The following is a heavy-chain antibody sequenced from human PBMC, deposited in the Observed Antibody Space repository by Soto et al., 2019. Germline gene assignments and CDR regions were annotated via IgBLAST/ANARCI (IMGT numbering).Heavy chain of an antibody. CDR3: ARFGLALSAFDI. D-gene: IGHD3-16*01. Sequence: SETLSLTCAVYGGSFSGYYWSWIRQPPGKGLEWIGEINHSGSTNYNPSLKSRVTISVDTSKNQFSLKLSSVTAADTAVYYCARFGLALSAFDIWGQGPMVTVSS. CDR2: INHSGST. J-gene: IGHJ3*02. V-gene: IGHV4-34*01. CDR1: GGSFSGYY.